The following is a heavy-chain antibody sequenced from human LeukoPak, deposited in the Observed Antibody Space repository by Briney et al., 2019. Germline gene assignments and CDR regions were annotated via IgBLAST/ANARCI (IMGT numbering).Heavy chain of an antibody. V-gene: IGHV3-33*06. D-gene: IGHD4-17*01. J-gene: IGHJ4*02. Sequence: GGSLRLSCAASGFTFSSYGMHWVRQAPGKGLEWVAVIWYDGSNKYYADSVKGRFTISRDNSKNTLYLQMNSLRAEDTAVYYCAKDSGKATVTTSLDYWGQGTLVTVSS. CDR1: GFTFSSYG. CDR3: AKDSGKATVTTSLDY. CDR2: IWYDGSNK.